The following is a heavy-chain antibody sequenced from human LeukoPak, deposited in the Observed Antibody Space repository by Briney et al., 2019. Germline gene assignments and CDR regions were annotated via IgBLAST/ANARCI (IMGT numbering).Heavy chain of an antibody. V-gene: IGHV4-59*08. D-gene: IGHD5-18*01. CDR3: ARHKTDTAMVSLVRWIDY. J-gene: IGHJ4*02. CDR2: IYYSGST. Sequence: SETLSPTCTVSGGSISSYYWSWIRQPPGKGLEWIGYIYYSGSTNYNPSLKSRVTISVDTSKNQFSLKLSSVTAADTAVYYCARHKTDTAMVSLVRWIDYWGQGTLVTVSS. CDR1: GGSISSYY.